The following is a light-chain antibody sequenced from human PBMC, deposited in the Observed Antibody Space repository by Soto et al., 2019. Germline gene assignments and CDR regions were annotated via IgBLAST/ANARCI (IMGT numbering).Light chain of an antibody. V-gene: IGLV3-21*04. CDR1: DIGDRS. CDR3: QVWDSTRDVVV. Sequence: SYELTQTPSVSVVPGQTATISCGGSDIGDRSVHWYQQKPGQAPLLVIYFDDDRPSGIPERFSGSNSQNTATLTISRVEAGDEADYFCQVWDSTRDVVVFGGGTKVTVL. CDR2: FDD. J-gene: IGLJ2*01.